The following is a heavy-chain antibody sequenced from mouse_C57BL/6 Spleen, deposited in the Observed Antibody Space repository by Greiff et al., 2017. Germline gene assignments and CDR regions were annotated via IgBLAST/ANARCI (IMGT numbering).Heavy chain of an antibody. CDR1: GYSITSGYY. D-gene: IGHD1-1*01. CDR2: ISYDGSN. V-gene: IGHV3-6*01. CDR3: ARDPLITTVVAHWYFEV. Sequence: ESGPGLVKPSQSLSLTCSVTGYSITSGYYWNWIRQFPGNKLEWMGYISYDGSNNYNPSLKNRISITRDTSKNQFFLKLNSVTTEDTATYYCARDPLITTVVAHWYFEVWGTGTTVTVSA. J-gene: IGHJ1*03.